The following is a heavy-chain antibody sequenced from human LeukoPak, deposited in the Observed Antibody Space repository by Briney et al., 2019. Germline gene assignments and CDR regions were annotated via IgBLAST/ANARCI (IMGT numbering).Heavy chain of an antibody. D-gene: IGHD3-10*01. CDR3: ATTYYYGSRSYSWWLDP. Sequence: ASVKVSCKASGYTFTSYGISWVRQAPGQGLEWMGWISAYNGNTNYAQKLQGRVTMTTDTSTSTAYMELRSLRSDDTAVYYCATTYYYGSRSYSWWLDPWGQGTLVTVSS. CDR2: ISAYNGNT. V-gene: IGHV1-18*01. CDR1: GYTFTSYG. J-gene: IGHJ5*02.